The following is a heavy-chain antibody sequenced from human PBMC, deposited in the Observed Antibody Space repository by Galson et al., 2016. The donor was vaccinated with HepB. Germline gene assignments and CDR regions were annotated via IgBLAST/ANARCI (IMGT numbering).Heavy chain of an antibody. D-gene: IGHD1-26*01. CDR3: ARVDGGSSPWMDY. J-gene: IGHJ4*02. Sequence: SLRLSCAASGFTFSTYSMNWVRQAPGKGLEWVSYISGRSSYIYYADSLKGRFTISRDNAKNSLYLQMNSLRAEDTAVYYCARVDGGSSPWMDYWGQGTRVTVSS. V-gene: IGHV3-21*01. CDR2: ISGRSSYI. CDR1: GFTFSTYS.